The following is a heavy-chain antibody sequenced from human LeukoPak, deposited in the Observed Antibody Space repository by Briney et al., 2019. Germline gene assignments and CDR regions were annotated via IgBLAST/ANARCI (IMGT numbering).Heavy chain of an antibody. CDR1: GFTFRGYS. CDR2: FGTRSTSI. Sequence: PGGSLRLSCTASGFTFRGYSMNWIRQAPGKGLEWVSSFGTRSTSIYHAGSVKGRFAISRDNAKNSLHLQMNSLRAEDTALYYCAREVSEGFDFWGQGTLVTVSS. D-gene: IGHD3-22*01. V-gene: IGHV3-21*01. CDR3: AREVSEGFDF. J-gene: IGHJ4*02.